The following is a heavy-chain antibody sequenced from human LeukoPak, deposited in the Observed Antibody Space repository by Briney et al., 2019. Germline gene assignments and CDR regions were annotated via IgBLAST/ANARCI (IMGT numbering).Heavy chain of an antibody. CDR3: ARAPPDTAMATPIDY. CDR1: GFTFSSYA. CDR2: ISYDGSNK. D-gene: IGHD5-18*01. Sequence: GGSLRLSCAASGFTFSSYAMHWVRQAPGKGLEWVAVISYDGSNKYYADSVKGRFTISRDNSKNTLYLQMNSLRAEDTAVYYCARAPPDTAMATPIDYWGQGTLVIVSS. V-gene: IGHV3-30-3*01. J-gene: IGHJ4*02.